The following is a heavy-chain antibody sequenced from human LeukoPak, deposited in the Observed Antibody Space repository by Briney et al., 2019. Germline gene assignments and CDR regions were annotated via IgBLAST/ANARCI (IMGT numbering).Heavy chain of an antibody. J-gene: IGHJ3*02. Sequence: GGSLRLSCAASGFTFSDHYMDWVRQAPGKGLEWVGRTRNKANSYTTEYAASVKGRFTISRDDSKNSLYLQMNSLKTEDTAVYYCAREEGVISGLGAFDIWGQGTMVTVSS. V-gene: IGHV3-72*01. CDR2: TRNKANSYTT. CDR3: AREEGVISGLGAFDI. CDR1: GFTFSDHY. D-gene: IGHD3-22*01.